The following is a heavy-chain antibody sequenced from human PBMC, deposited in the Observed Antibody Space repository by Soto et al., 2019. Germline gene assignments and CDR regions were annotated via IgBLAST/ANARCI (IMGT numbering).Heavy chain of an antibody. V-gene: IGHV4-39*01. J-gene: IGHJ4*02. CDR3: AKCGYSFTYLPFDS. D-gene: IGHD5-18*01. CDR1: GGSISTSSYY. CDR2: IYYNGNT. Sequence: SETLSLTCTVSGGSISTSSYYWGWIRQPPGKGLEWIGNIYYNGNTYYNPSLKSRVIISVSTSKNQFSLNLSSVTAADTAVYYWAKCGYSFTYLPFDSWGLGTLGTSPQ.